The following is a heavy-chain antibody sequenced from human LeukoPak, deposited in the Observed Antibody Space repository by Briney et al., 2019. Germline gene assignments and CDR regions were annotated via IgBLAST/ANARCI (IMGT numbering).Heavy chain of an antibody. D-gene: IGHD2-21*02. CDR1: GFTFSDYY. CDR2: ISSSGSTI. V-gene: IGHV3-11*04. CDR3: AKDPAVVTASTSDY. J-gene: IGHJ4*02. Sequence: GGSLRLSCAASGFTFSDYYMSWIRQAPGKGLEWVSYISSSGSTIYYADSVKGRFTISRDNSKNTLYLQMNSLRAEDTAVYYCAKDPAVVTASTSDYWGQGTLVTVSS.